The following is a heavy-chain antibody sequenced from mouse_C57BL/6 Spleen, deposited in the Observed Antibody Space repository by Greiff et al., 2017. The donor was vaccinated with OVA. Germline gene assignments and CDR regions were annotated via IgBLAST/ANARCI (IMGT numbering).Heavy chain of an antibody. CDR3: ARRDYGNPNLFAY. CDR2: IDPSDSYT. D-gene: IGHD2-1*01. J-gene: IGHJ3*01. V-gene: IGHV1-50*01. Sequence: VQLQQPGAELVKPGASVKLSCKASGYTFTSYWMQWVKQRPGQGLEWIGEIDPSDSYTNYNQKFKGKATLTVDTSSSTAYMQLSSLTSEDSAVYYCARRDYGNPNLFAYWGQGTLVTVSA. CDR1: GYTFTSYW.